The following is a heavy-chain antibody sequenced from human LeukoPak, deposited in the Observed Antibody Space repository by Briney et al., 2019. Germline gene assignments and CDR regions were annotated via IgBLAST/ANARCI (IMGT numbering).Heavy chain of an antibody. V-gene: IGHV4-59*12. CDR3: AKDKFGVVIISKFDP. CDR2: IYYSGST. D-gene: IGHD3-3*01. CDR1: GGSISSYY. J-gene: IGHJ5*02. Sequence: KPSETLSLTCTVSGGSISSYYWSWIRQPPGKGLEWIGYIYYSGSTNYNPSLKSRVTISVDTSKNQFSLKLSSVTAADTAVYYCAKDKFGVVIISKFDPWGQGTLVTVSS.